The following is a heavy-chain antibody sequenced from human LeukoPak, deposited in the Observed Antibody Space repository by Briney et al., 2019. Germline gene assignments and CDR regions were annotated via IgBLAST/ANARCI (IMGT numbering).Heavy chain of an antibody. V-gene: IGHV1-2*02. CDR1: GYTFTSYG. CDR2: TNPNSGGT. J-gene: IGHJ6*03. D-gene: IGHD2-15*01. Sequence: ASVKVSCKASGYTFTSYGISWVRQAPGQGLEWMGWTNPNSGGTNYAQKFQGRVTMTRDTSISTAYMELSRLRSDDTAVYYCAREGCSGGSCYYMDVWGKGTTVTVSS. CDR3: AREGCSGGSCYYMDV.